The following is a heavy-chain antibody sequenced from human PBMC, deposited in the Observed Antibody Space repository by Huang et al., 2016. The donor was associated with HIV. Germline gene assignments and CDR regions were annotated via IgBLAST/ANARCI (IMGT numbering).Heavy chain of an antibody. J-gene: IGHJ4*02. CDR2: VKHRGSA. Sequence: QVRLEQWGPNLLKPSDTLSLKCAVYGGSFSDYFWTWIRQSPVKGLEWIGEVKHRGSATHNPSLRSRVSMSVDSSKNQFYLNVTSVTAADTAVYFCARPKMTATPSDSSWSYFDFWGRGTPVTVSS. CDR3: ARPKMTATPSDSSWSYFDF. D-gene: IGHD3-10*01. V-gene: IGHV4-34*01. CDR1: GGSFSDYF.